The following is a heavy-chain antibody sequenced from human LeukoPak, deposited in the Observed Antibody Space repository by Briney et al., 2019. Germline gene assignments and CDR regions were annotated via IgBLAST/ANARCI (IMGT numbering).Heavy chain of an antibody. Sequence: ASVKVSCKASGYTFTGYYMHWVRQAPGQGLEWMGWINPNSGGTNYAQKFQGRVTMTRDTSISTAYMELSSLRSEDTAVYYCARGGPFFYCSGGNCYAKLSYWGQGTLVTVSS. CDR1: GYTFTGYY. CDR2: INPNSGGT. V-gene: IGHV1-2*02. D-gene: IGHD2-15*01. J-gene: IGHJ4*02. CDR3: ARGGPFFYCSGGNCYAKLSY.